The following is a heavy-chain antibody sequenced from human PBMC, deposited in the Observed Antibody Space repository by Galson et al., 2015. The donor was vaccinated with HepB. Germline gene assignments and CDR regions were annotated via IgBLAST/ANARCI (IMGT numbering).Heavy chain of an antibody. D-gene: IGHD4-17*01. CDR2: ISYDGSNK. V-gene: IGHV3-30-3*01. J-gene: IGHJ3*02. Sequence: SLRLSCAASGFTFSSYALHWVRQAPGKGLERVAVISYDGSNKYYADSVKGRFTISRDNSKNTLYLQMNSLRAEDTAVYYCARDRDYGDTGGAFDIWGQGTMVTVSS. CDR3: ARDRDYGDTGGAFDI. CDR1: GFTFSSYA.